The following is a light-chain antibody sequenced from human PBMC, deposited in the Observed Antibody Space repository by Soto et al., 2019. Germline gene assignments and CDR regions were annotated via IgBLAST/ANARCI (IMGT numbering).Light chain of an antibody. Sequence: EIVLTQSPGTLSLSPGERATLSCRASQSVRNTYVAWYQQRLGQAPRLLVSGASSRATGIPDRYSGSGSGTDFTLTINRLEPEDFAVYFCQQYGESPPTFGGGTKVDIK. CDR2: GAS. V-gene: IGKV3-20*01. J-gene: IGKJ4*01. CDR1: QSVRNTY. CDR3: QQYGESPPT.